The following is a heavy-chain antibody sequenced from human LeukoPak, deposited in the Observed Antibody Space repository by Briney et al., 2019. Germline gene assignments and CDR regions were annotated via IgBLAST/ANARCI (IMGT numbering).Heavy chain of an antibody. CDR2: IYRGGST. CDR3: ARATVEMATITFDY. V-gene: IGHV3-53*01. J-gene: IGHJ4*02. Sequence: GGSLRLSCAASGFTVSSNYMSWVRQAPGKGLEWVSVIYRGGSTYYADSVKGRFTISRDNSKNTLYLQMNSLRAEDTAVYYCARATVEMATITFDYWGQGTLVTVSS. CDR1: GFTVSSNY. D-gene: IGHD5-24*01.